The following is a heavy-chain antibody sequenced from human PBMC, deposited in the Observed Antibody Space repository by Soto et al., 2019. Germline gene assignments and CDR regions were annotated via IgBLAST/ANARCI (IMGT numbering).Heavy chain of an antibody. Sequence: GVSMRLSCAASGCTISDYDISWISQAPGKGLEWVSYISSRSSTIFYADSVKGRFTISRDNVKNSLYLQMNSLRAEDTAVYYCASGTNGAFFVYWGQGILVTVSS. J-gene: IGHJ4*02. CDR2: ISSRSSTI. CDR1: GCTISDYD. D-gene: IGHD2-8*01. CDR3: ASGTNGAFFVY. V-gene: IGHV3-11*01.